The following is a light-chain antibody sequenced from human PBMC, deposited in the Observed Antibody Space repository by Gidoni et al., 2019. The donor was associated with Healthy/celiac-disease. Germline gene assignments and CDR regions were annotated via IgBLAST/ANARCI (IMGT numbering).Light chain of an antibody. CDR1: QSISSN. Sequence: EILMTQSPATLSVSPGERVTLSCRASQSISSNLAWYQQKPGQAPRLLMYGATTRATGIPARFSGGGSGTDFTLTISSLQSEDFAVYYCQHYHNWPPWTFGQGTKVEIK. CDR2: GAT. V-gene: IGKV3-15*01. J-gene: IGKJ1*01. CDR3: QHYHNWPPWT.